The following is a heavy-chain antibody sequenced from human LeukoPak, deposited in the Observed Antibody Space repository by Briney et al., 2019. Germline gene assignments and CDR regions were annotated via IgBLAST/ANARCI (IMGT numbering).Heavy chain of an antibody. Sequence: SVKVSCKASGGTFSSYAISWVRQAPGQGLEWMGGIIPIFGTANYAQKFQGRVTITADKSTSTAYMELSSLRSEDTAVYYCAPLGYDSSGHYYTGDYWGQGTLVTVSS. D-gene: IGHD3-22*01. V-gene: IGHV1-69*06. J-gene: IGHJ4*02. CDR2: IIPIFGTA. CDR3: APLGYDSSGHYYTGDY. CDR1: GGTFSSYA.